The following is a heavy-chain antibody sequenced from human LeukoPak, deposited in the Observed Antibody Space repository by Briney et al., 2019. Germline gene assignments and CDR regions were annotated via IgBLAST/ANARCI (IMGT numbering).Heavy chain of an antibody. D-gene: IGHD5-24*01. CDR1: GFTFSSYA. CDR3: AKEGEMATINHY. V-gene: IGHV3-23*01. CDR2: ISGSAGST. Sequence: GGSLRLSCAASGFTFSSYAMSWVRQAPGQGLEWVSAISGSAGSTYYADSVKGRFTISRDNSKNTLYLQMNSLRAEDTAVYYCAKEGEMATINHYWGQGTLVTVSP. J-gene: IGHJ4*02.